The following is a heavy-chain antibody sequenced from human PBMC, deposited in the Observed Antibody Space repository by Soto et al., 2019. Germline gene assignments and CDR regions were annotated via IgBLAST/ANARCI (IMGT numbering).Heavy chain of an antibody. CDR2: ISGSGSSA. CDR1: GFTFHSYA. D-gene: IGHD3-9*01. V-gene: IGHV3-23*01. Sequence: GGSLRLSCAASGFTFHSYAMSWVRQAPGEGLEWVSGISGSGSSAYYADSVKGRFTISRDNSKNTLYLQMNSLTAEDTALYYCAKHRDFYDILTGFGDAFDIWGQGTMVTVSS. J-gene: IGHJ3*02. CDR3: AKHRDFYDILTGFGDAFDI.